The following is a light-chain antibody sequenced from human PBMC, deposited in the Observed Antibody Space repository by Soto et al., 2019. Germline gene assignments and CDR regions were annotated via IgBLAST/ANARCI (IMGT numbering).Light chain of an antibody. Sequence: DIQMTQSPSSVSASVGDRVTITCRASQDIRTWLAGYQQKPGKAPKILIYGASSLQSAVPSRFSGSGSGTYFTLTISSLQPEDFATYYCQHDNSSPITFGQGTRLEIK. V-gene: IGKV1-12*01. CDR3: QHDNSSPIT. CDR2: GAS. J-gene: IGKJ5*01. CDR1: QDIRTW.